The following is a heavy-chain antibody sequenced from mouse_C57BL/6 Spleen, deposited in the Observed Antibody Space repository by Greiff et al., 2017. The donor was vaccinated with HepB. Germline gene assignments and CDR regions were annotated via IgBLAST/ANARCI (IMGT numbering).Heavy chain of an antibody. V-gene: IGHV1-82*01. CDR3: ARERITTGVAD. Sequence: QVQLQQSGPELVKPGASVKISCKASGYAFSSSWMNWVKQRPGKGLEWIGRIYPGDGDTNYNGKFKGKATLTADKSSSTAYMQLSSLTSEDSAVYFCARERITTGVADWGQGTTLTVSS. D-gene: IGHD1-1*01. J-gene: IGHJ2*01. CDR2: IYPGDGDT. CDR1: GYAFSSSW.